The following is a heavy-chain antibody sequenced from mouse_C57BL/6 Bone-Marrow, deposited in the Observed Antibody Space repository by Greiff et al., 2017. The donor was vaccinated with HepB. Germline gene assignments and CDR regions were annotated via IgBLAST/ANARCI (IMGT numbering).Heavy chain of an antibody. CDR3: TTGGFFDY. Sequence: EVKLQESGAELVRPGASVKLSCTASGFNIKDDYMHWVKQRPEQGLEWIGWIDPENGDTEYASKFQGKATITSDTSSNTAYLQLSSLTPEDTAVYYCTTGGFFDYWGQGTTLTVSS. V-gene: IGHV14-4*01. CDR1: GFNIKDDY. CDR2: IDPENGDT. J-gene: IGHJ2*01.